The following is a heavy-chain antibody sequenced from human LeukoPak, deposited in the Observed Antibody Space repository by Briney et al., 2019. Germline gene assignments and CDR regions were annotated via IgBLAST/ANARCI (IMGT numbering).Heavy chain of an antibody. D-gene: IGHD3-3*01. V-gene: IGHV4-34*01. CDR1: GGSFSGYY. CDR3: ARAGVGPMDV. J-gene: IGHJ6*04. CDR2: INHSGST. Sequence: SETLSLTCAVYGGSFSGYYWSWIRQPPGKGLEWIGEINHSGSTNYNPSLESRGTISVDTSKNQFSLKLSSVTAADTAVYYCARAGVGPMDVWGKGTTVTVSS.